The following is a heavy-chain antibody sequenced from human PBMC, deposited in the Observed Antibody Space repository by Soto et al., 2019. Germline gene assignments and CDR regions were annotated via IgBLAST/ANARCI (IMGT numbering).Heavy chain of an antibody. D-gene: IGHD6-13*01. Sequence: SETLSLTCTVSGGSISSSSYYWGWIRQPPGKGLEWIGSIYYSGSTYYNPSLKSRVTISVDTSKNQFSLKLSSVTAADAAVYYCARSSSSWGYYYGMGVWGQGTTVTVSS. CDR2: IYYSGST. V-gene: IGHV4-39*01. CDR3: ARSSSSWGYYYGMGV. CDR1: GGSISSSSYY. J-gene: IGHJ6*02.